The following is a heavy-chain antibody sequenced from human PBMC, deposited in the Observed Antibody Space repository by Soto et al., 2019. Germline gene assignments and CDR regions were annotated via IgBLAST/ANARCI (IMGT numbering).Heavy chain of an antibody. CDR2: ISSSSSTI. J-gene: IGHJ6*02. CDR3: ARLRDGMDV. Sequence: PGWSLRLFCEASGFTCSSYSMNWVRQAPGKGLEWVSYISSSSSTIYYADSVKGRFTISRDNAKNSLYLQMNSLRDEDTAVYYCARLRDGMDVWGQGTTVTASS. V-gene: IGHV3-48*02. CDR1: GFTCSSYS.